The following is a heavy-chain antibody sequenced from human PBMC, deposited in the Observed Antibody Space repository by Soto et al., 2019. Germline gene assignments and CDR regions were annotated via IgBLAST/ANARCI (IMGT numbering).Heavy chain of an antibody. CDR3: ARADEVSDRFDY. Sequence: SETLSLTCTVSGGSISSGDFYWSWIRQPPGKGLELIGNIYYSGSTYYNPSLRSRAIMSVDTSQNQFSLKLSSLTAADTAVYFCARADEVSDRFDYWGQGALVTVSS. V-gene: IGHV4-30-4*01. D-gene: IGHD2-21*02. CDR2: IYYSGST. CDR1: GGSISSGDFY. J-gene: IGHJ4*02.